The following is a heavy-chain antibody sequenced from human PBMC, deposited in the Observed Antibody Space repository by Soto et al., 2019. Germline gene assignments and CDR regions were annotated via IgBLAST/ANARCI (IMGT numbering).Heavy chain of an antibody. CDR2: IYHSGST. Sequence: QLQLQESGSGLVKPSQTLSLTCAVSGGSISSGGYSWSWIRQPPGKGLEWIGYIYHSGSTYYNPSLKSRVTISVDRSKNQFSLKLSSVTAADTAVYYCARVLMIGSGSHLDYWGQGTLVTVSS. CDR3: ARVLMIGSGSHLDY. V-gene: IGHV4-30-2*01. J-gene: IGHJ4*02. CDR1: GGSISSGGYS. D-gene: IGHD3-10*01.